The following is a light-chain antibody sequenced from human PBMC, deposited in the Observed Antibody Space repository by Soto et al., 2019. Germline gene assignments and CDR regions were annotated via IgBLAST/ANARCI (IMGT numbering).Light chain of an antibody. CDR2: DVS. J-gene: IGLJ1*01. V-gene: IGLV2-18*02. CDR1: SREVGGSNG. Sequence: QSVLTQPPSLSRSPGQSVAISFTGTSREVGGSNGVSWYQQPPGTAPKLIIYDVSNRPSGVPDRFSGSKSGNTASLIISGLQAEDEGDYYCSSYTSSSTYVFGTGTKVTVL. CDR3: SSYTSSSTYV.